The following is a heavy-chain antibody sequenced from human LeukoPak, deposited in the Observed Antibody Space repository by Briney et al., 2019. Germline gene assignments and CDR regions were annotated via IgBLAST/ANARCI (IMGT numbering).Heavy chain of an antibody. CDR2: ISSSSSYI. Sequence: PGGSLRLSCAASGFTFSSYSMNWVRQAPGKGLEWVSSISSSSSYIYYADSVKGRFTISRDNAKNSLYLQMNSLRAEDTAVYYCARGLYYYDSSGYYYDWSFDYWGQGTLVTVSS. D-gene: IGHD3-22*01. V-gene: IGHV3-21*01. CDR3: ARGLYYYDSSGYYYDWSFDY. J-gene: IGHJ4*02. CDR1: GFTFSSYS.